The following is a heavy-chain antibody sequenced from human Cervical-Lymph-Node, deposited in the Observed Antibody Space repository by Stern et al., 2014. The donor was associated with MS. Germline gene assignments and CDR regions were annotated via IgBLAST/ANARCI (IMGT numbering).Heavy chain of an antibody. D-gene: IGHD3-22*01. CDR3: ARTLAAYYFDSSGNPFDQYYFDY. J-gene: IGHJ4*02. CDR2: IDWDDDK. V-gene: IGHV2-70*04. CDR1: GFSLSTTGMR. Sequence: QVTLKESGPALVKPTQTLTLTCTFSGFSLSTTGMRVSWIRQPPGKALEWLARIDWDDDKYYRTSLKTRLTISKDTSKNQVVLTMTNMDPMDTATYYCARTLAAYYFDSSGNPFDQYYFDYWGQGSLVTVSS.